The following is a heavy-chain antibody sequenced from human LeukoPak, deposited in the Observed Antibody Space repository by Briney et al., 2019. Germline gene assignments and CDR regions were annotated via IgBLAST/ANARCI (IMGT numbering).Heavy chain of an antibody. CDR2: IGVAGDT. D-gene: IGHD6-6*01. CDR3: ARGFVHAFDL. J-gene: IGHJ3*01. Sequence: GGSLRLSCAASGFAFSTYDMHWVRQAPGKGLEWVSAIGVAGDTYYPGSVKGRFTISRENAKNSLYLQMNSLRAGDTAVYYCARGFVHAFDLWGQGTMVTVSS. CDR1: GFAFSTYD. V-gene: IGHV3-13*04.